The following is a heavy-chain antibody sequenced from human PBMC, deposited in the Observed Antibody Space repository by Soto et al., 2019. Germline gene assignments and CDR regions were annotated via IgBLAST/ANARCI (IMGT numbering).Heavy chain of an antibody. CDR1: GGSVISYY. Sequence: QVRLQESGPGLVKPSETLSLTCTVSGGSVISYYWSWIRQPPGRGLEWIGFIYYAGSTKYNPSLNSRVTISVDTSKNQFSLTVTSVTAADTAVYYCARRIGATETFDYWGQGTLVTVSS. D-gene: IGHD5-12*01. CDR3: ARRIGATETFDY. J-gene: IGHJ4*02. CDR2: IYYAGST. V-gene: IGHV4-59*08.